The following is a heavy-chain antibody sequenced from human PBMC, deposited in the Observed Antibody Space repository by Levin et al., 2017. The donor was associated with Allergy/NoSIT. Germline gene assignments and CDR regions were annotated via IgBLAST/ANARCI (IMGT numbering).Heavy chain of an antibody. D-gene: IGHD3-3*02. CDR3: ARTLAGIDY. CDR2: INHSGST. V-gene: IGHV4-34*01. J-gene: IGHJ4*02. Sequence: SETLSLTCAVYGGSFSGYYWSWIRQPPGKGLEWIGEINHSGSTNYNPSLKSRVTISVDTSKNQFSLKLSSVTAADTAVYYCARTLAGIDYWGQGTLVTVSS. CDR1: GGSFSGYY.